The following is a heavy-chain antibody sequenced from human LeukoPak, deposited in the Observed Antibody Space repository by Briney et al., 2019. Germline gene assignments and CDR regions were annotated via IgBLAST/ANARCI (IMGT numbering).Heavy chain of an antibody. V-gene: IGHV4-59*01. Sequence: TSETLSLTCTVSGGSINSYYWSWIRQPPGKGLEWIGYIYYSGSTNYNPSLKSRVTISVDTSKNQFSLKLSSVTAADTAVYYCARYYDFWSGSSFYYYYMDVWGKGTTVTVSS. CDR1: GGSINSYY. J-gene: IGHJ6*03. CDR2: IYYSGST. CDR3: ARYYDFWSGSSFYYYYMDV. D-gene: IGHD3-3*01.